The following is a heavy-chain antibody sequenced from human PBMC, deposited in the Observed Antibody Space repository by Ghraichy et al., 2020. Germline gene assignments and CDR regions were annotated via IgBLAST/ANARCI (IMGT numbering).Heavy chain of an antibody. CDR1: GFTFSSYW. CDR2: INSDGSTT. D-gene: IGHD1-26*01. J-gene: IGHJ4*02. CDR3: ARDRGVGAPDY. Sequence: GGSLRLSCAASGFTFSSYWIHWVRQAPGKGLVWVSRINSDGSTTRYADSVKGRFTISRDNAKNTLYLQMNSLRAEDTAVYYCARDRGVGAPDYWGQGTLVTVSS. V-gene: IGHV3-74*01.